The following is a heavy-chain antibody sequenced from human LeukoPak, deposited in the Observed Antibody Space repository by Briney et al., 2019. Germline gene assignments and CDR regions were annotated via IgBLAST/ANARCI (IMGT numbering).Heavy chain of an antibody. D-gene: IGHD4-11*01. CDR3: ARDLDYSTGFDY. CDR1: GFTFSSSTFGSYT. J-gene: IGHJ4*02. V-gene: IGHV3-21*01. CDR2: ISSTGTYI. Sequence: PGGSLRLSCATSGFTFSSSTFGSYTMNWVRQAPGKGLEWVSSISSTGTYIYYTDSVKGRFTISRDIANSLLYLQMNSLRADDTAVYYCARDLDYSTGFDYWGQGTLGTVSS.